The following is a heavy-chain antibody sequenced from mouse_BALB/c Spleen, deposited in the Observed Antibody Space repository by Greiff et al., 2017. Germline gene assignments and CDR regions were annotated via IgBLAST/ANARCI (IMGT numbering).Heavy chain of an antibody. Sequence: VQLQQSGPGLVQPSQSLSITCTVSGFSLTSYGVHWVRQSPGKGLEWLGVIWSGGSTDYNAAFISRLSISKDNSKSQVFSKMNSLQANDTAIYYCANYGPLAYWGQGTLVTVSA. V-gene: IGHV2-2*02. D-gene: IGHD1-1*01. CDR2: IWSGGST. CDR1: GFSLTSYG. J-gene: IGHJ3*01. CDR3: ANYGPLAY.